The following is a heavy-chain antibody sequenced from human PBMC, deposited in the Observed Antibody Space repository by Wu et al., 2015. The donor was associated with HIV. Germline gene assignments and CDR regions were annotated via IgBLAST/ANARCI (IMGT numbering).Heavy chain of an antibody. CDR2: ISGYNGKT. Sequence: QVQLVQSGGEVKKPGASVKVSCKASGYRFTSYGLNWVRQAPGQGLEWMGWISGYNGKTNYAQKFQDRVTMTRDTSTSTAYMEVRTLRSDDTAVYYCARNTDSVATSLYSLGVWGQGTTVTVSS. CDR1: GYRFTSYG. J-gene: IGHJ6*02. D-gene: IGHD5-12*01. CDR3: ARNTDSVATSLYSLGV. V-gene: IGHV1-18*01.